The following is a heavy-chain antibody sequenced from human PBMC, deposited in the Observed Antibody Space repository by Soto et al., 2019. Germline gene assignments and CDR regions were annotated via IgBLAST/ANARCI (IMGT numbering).Heavy chain of an antibody. V-gene: IGHV1-18*01. CDR3: ARGEYGNDYGDSFTAFDI. J-gene: IGHJ3*02. CDR2: IGAYNGNT. D-gene: IGHD4-17*01. Sequence: GASVKVSCKASGYTFTSYGISWVRQAPGQGLERMGWIGAYNGNTNYAQKLQGRVTMTTDTSTSTAYMELRSLRSDDTAVYYCARGEYGNDYGDSFTAFDIWGQGTMVTVSS. CDR1: GYTFTSYG.